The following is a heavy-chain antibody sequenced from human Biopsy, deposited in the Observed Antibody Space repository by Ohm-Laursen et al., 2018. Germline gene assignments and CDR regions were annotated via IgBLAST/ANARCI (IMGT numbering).Heavy chain of an antibody. CDR2: VYYTGST. D-gene: IGHD3-22*01. CDR3: ARDRGYYSDRTVPGYFDL. Sequence: PSETLSLTCTASGGSISSYYWSWIRQPPGKGLEWIGYVYYTGSTDYNPSLQSRVTISVDTSKNHFSLRLRSVTPADTAIYYCARDRGYYSDRTVPGYFDLWGRGTLVTVSS. CDR1: GGSISSYY. J-gene: IGHJ2*01. V-gene: IGHV4-59*13.